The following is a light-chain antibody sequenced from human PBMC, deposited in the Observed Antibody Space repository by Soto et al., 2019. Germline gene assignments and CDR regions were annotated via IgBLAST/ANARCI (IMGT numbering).Light chain of an antibody. CDR2: DAS. V-gene: IGKV3-15*01. Sequence: EIVMTQSPATLSLSPGERATLSCRASQTIDNTLAWYQRKPGQAPRLLIYDASTRATGVPARFSGSGSGTDFTLTISSLQPDDSATYYCQQYNSFPLTFGPGTKVDIK. J-gene: IGKJ3*01. CDR1: QTIDNT. CDR3: QQYNSFPLT.